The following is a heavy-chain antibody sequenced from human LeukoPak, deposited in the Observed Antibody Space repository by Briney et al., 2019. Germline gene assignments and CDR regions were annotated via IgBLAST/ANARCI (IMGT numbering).Heavy chain of an antibody. CDR2: IYYSGST. Sequence: SETLSLTCTVSGGSISSGSYYWGWIRQPPGKGLEWIGSIYYSGSTYYNPSLKSRVTISVDTSKNQFPLKLSSVTAAGTAVYYCARQPSYDSSGYCDYWGQGTLVTVSS. J-gene: IGHJ4*02. CDR3: ARQPSYDSSGYCDY. V-gene: IGHV4-39*01. D-gene: IGHD3-22*01. CDR1: GGSISSGSYY.